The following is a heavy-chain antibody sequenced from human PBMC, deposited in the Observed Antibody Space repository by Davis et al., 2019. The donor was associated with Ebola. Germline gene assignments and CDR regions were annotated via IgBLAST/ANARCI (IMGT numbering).Heavy chain of an antibody. CDR3: ARAPTVTFAFDY. V-gene: IGHV4-59*08. D-gene: IGHD4-17*01. Sequence: PGGSLRLSCTVSGGSISSYYWSWIRQPPGKGLEWIGYIYYSGSTNYNPSLKSRVTISVDTSKNQFSLKLSSVTAADTAVYYCARAPTVTFAFDYWGQGTLVTVSS. J-gene: IGHJ4*02. CDR2: IYYSGST. CDR1: GGSISSYY.